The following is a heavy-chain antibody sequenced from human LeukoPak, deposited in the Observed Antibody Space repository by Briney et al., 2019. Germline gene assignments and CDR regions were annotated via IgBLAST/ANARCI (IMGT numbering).Heavy chain of an antibody. D-gene: IGHD3-22*01. CDR3: ASQPYYFDSSGYYDY. Sequence: ASVKVSCKASGYTFIGHYMHGVRQAPGQGLEWMRWINPNTGGTNYAQKFQGRVTMTRDTSISTTYMELSRLRSDDTAVYYCASQPYYFDSSGYYDYWGQGTLVTVSS. V-gene: IGHV1-2*02. J-gene: IGHJ4*02. CDR2: INPNTGGT. CDR1: GYTFIGHY.